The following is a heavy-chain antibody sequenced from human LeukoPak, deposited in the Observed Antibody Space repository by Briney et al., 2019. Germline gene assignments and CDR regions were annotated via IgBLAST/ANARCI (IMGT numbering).Heavy chain of an antibody. CDR1: GGTFISYA. J-gene: IGHJ6*02. V-gene: IGHV1-69*13. D-gene: IGHD4-11*01. CDR2: IIPIFGTA. CDR3: ARGGSPTVTTFFYYYGMDV. Sequence: GASVKVSCKASGGTFISYAISWVRQAPGQGLEWMGGIIPIFGTANHAQKFQGRVTITADESTSTAYMELSSLRSEDTAVYYCARGGSPTVTTFFYYYGMDVWGQGTTVTVSS.